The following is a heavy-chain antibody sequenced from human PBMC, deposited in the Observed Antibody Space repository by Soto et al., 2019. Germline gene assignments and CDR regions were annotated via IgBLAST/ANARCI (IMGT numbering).Heavy chain of an antibody. CDR1: GYTFTHYY. Sequence: QVQLVQSGAEVKKPGASVKLSCRTYGYTFTHYYIHWVRQAPGQGLEWLGIINPASGSTNYAQDFQGRVPLTMDTSTTTVYMDLSGLRAEDTAIFYCARDLAAGDHWGQGTLVTVSS. CDR3: ARDLAAGDH. D-gene: IGHD6-13*01. V-gene: IGHV1-46*01. J-gene: IGHJ4*02. CDR2: INPASGST.